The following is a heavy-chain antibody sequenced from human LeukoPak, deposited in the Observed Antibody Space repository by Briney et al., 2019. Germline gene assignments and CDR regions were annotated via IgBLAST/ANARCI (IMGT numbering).Heavy chain of an antibody. CDR3: ARLRGLRYFDWSYHY. Sequence: SETLSLTCAVYGGSFSGYYWSWIRQPPGKGLEWIGEINHSGSTNYNPSLKSRVTKSVDTSKNQFSLKLSSVTAADTAVYYCARLRGLRYFDWSYHYWGQGTLVTVSS. CDR1: GGSFSGYY. D-gene: IGHD3-9*01. J-gene: IGHJ4*02. CDR2: INHSGST. V-gene: IGHV4-34*01.